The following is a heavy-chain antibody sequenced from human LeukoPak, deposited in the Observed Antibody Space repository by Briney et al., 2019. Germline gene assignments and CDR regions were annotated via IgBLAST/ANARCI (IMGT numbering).Heavy chain of an antibody. Sequence: ASVKVSCKASGYTFTSYGISWVRQAPGQGLEWMGWISAYSGNTNYAQKFQGRVTMTTDTSTSTAYMELRSLRSDDTAVYYCARKVGSGWWYNWFDPWGQGTLVTVSS. V-gene: IGHV1-18*01. CDR3: ARKVGSGWWYNWFDP. CDR1: GYTFTSYG. D-gene: IGHD6-19*01. J-gene: IGHJ5*02. CDR2: ISAYSGNT.